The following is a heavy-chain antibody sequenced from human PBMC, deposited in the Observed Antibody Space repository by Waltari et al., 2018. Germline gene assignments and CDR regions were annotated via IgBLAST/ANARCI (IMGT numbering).Heavy chain of an antibody. J-gene: IGHJ4*02. CDR2: IYHSAST. Sequence: QVQLQESGPGLVKPSETLSLTCAVSGYSISSGYYWGWIRQPPGKGLEWIGSIYHSASTYYNPSLKSRVTISVDTSKNQFSLKLSSVTAADTAVYYCARLDGSGSYYDLFDYWGQGTLVTVSS. V-gene: IGHV4-38-2*01. D-gene: IGHD3-10*01. CDR3: ARLDGSGSYYDLFDY. CDR1: GYSISSGYY.